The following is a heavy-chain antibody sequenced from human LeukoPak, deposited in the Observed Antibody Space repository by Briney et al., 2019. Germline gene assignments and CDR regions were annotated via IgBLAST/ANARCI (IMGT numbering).Heavy chain of an antibody. CDR2: TYYRSKWYN. CDR3: ARDSSYGDYEDDAFDI. CDR1: GDSVSSNSAA. Sequence: SQTLSLTCAISGDSVSSNSAAWNWIRQSPSRGLEWLGRTYYRSKWYNDYAVSVKSRITINPDTSKNQFSLQLNSVTAADTAVYYCARDSSYGDYEDDAFDIWGQGTMVTVSS. V-gene: IGHV6-1*01. D-gene: IGHD4-17*01. J-gene: IGHJ3*02.